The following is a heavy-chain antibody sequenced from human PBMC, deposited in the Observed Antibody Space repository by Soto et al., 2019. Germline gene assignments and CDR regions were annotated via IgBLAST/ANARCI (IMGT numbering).Heavy chain of an antibody. Sequence: GGSLRLSCAAPGFTFSSYGMHWVRQAPGKGLEWVAVISYGGSNKYYADSVKGRFTISRDNSKNTLYLQMNNLRAEDTAVYYCAKDNCISTSCYRLYNWFDPWGQGT. D-gene: IGHD2-2*01. V-gene: IGHV3-30*18. CDR2: ISYGGSNK. J-gene: IGHJ5*02. CDR1: GFTFSSYG. CDR3: AKDNCISTSCYRLYNWFDP.